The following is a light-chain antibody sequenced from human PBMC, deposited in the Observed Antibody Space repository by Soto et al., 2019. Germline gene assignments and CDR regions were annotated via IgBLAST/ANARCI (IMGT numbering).Light chain of an antibody. CDR2: DVS. V-gene: IGLV2-11*01. Sequence: QSALTQPRSVSGSPGQSVTISCTGTSSDVGGYNYVSWYQQPPGKAPKLMIYDVSKRPSGVPDRFSGSKSGNTASLTISGLQAEDEADYYCCSYAGSVYVFGTGTKVTVL. J-gene: IGLJ1*01. CDR3: CSYAGSVYV. CDR1: SSDVGGYNY.